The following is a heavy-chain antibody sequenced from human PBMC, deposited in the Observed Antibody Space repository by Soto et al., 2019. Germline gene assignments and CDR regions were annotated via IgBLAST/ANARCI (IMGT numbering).Heavy chain of an antibody. V-gene: IGHV1-69*01. CDR2: VIPIFGTA. Sequence: QVQLVQSGAEVKKPGSSVMVSCKASGGTFSSYAISWVRQAPGQGLEWMGGVIPIFGTANYAQKFQGRVTITADESTRTAYMELRSLRSEDTAVYYCARSCEWFGELHPDYYGMDVWGQGTTVTVSS. J-gene: IGHJ6*02. CDR3: ARSCEWFGELHPDYYGMDV. CDR1: GGTFSSYA. D-gene: IGHD3-10*01.